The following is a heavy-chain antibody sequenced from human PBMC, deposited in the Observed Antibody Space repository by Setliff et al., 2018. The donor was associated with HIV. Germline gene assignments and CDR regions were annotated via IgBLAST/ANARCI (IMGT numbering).Heavy chain of an antibody. Sequence: ASVKVSCKASGYTFTSYAMHWVRQAPGQRLEWMGWINAGNGDTKYSQKFQGRVTATTDTSASTAYMELSSLRSEDTAIYYCARGHSGNDYWGQGTLVTVSS. CDR2: INAGNGDT. D-gene: IGHD1-1*01. CDR3: ARGHSGNDY. V-gene: IGHV1-3*01. J-gene: IGHJ4*02. CDR1: GYTFTSYA.